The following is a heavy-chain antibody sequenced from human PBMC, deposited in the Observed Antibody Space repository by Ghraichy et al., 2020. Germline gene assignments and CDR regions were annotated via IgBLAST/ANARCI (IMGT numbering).Heavy chain of an antibody. CDR2: IYYTGST. CDR1: GGAISSSSYN. Sequence: SETLSLTCTVSGGAISSSSYNWAWIRQPPGKGLELIGSIYYTGSTYYNPYLKSRVTISVDRSKNQFSLKVSSVTAADTAVYYCARPQSDYNYAIDVWGQGTTVTVSS. J-gene: IGHJ6*02. V-gene: IGHV4-39*01. CDR3: ARPQSDYNYAIDV.